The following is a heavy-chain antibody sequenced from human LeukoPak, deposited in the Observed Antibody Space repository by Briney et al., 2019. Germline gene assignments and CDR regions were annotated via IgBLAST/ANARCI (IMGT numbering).Heavy chain of an antibody. CDR1: GYTFTSYY. V-gene: IGHV1-46*01. Sequence: ASMKVSCKASGYTFTSYYMHWVRQAPGQGLEWMGIINPSGGSTSYAQKFQGRVTMTRDTSTSTVYMELSSLRSEDTAVYYCARDLGWSGYYTRLRFDPWGQGTLVTVSS. D-gene: IGHD3-3*01. J-gene: IGHJ5*02. CDR3: ARDLGWSGYYTRLRFDP. CDR2: INPSGGST.